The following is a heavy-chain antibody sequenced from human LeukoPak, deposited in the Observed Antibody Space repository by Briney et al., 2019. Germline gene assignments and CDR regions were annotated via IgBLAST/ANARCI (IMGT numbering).Heavy chain of an antibody. J-gene: IGHJ6*04. CDR3: ARGPGYYDILQYYYGMDV. Sequence: PSETLSLTCTVSGGSISSYYWSWIRQPPGKGLEWIGYIYYSGSTNYNPSLKSRVTISADTSKNQFSLKLSSVTAADTAVYYCARGPGYYDILQYYYGMDVWGKGTTVTVSS. D-gene: IGHD3-9*01. CDR1: GGSISSYY. CDR2: IYYSGST. V-gene: IGHV4-59*01.